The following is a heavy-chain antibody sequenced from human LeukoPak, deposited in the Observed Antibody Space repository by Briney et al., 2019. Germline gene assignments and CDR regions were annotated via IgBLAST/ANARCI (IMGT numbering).Heavy chain of an antibody. CDR3: VQDGPLRSDY. CDR2: IFASGTT. D-gene: IGHD3-16*01. V-gene: IGHV4-4*07. Sequence: SETLSLTCTVSGASISTYYWSWIRQPAGKGREWVGRIFASGTTNYNPSLESRVAMSVDTSKNQFSLNLSSVTAADTAIYYCVQDGPLRSDYWGQGTLVTVSS. CDR1: GASISTYY. J-gene: IGHJ4*02.